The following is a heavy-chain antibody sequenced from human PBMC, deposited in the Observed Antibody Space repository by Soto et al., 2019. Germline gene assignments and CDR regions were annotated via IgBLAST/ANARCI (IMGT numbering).Heavy chain of an antibody. CDR1: GGTFSSYA. Sequence: SVKVSCKASGGTFSSYAISWVRQAPGQGLEWMGGIIPIFGTANYAQKFQGRVTITADESTSTAYMELSSLRSEDTAVYYCARSDIVVVPAAGDYYYGMDVWGQGTTVTVS. CDR2: IIPIFGTA. V-gene: IGHV1-69*13. J-gene: IGHJ6*02. CDR3: ARSDIVVVPAAGDYYYGMDV. D-gene: IGHD2-2*01.